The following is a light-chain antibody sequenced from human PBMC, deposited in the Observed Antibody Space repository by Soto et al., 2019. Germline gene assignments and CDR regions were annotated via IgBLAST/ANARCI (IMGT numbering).Light chain of an antibody. CDR3: QQYFTTPRLG. CDR1: QRVLYIPTNKYY. J-gene: IGKJ4*01. V-gene: IGKV4-1*01. Sequence: DILMTQSPDSLAVSLGERATINCKSSQRVLYIPTNKYYLAWYQQKPGQPPKLLIYWASTRESGVPDRFSGSGSGTDFTLTISSLQAEDVAVYYCQQYFTTPRLGFGGGTKVEIK. CDR2: WAS.